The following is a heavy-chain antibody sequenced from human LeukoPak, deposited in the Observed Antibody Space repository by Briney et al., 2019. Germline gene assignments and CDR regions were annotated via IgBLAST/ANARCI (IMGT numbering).Heavy chain of an antibody. Sequence: GGSLRLSCAASGFTFNTSSLNWVRQAPGKGLEWVSSISGSSSFVYYADSLKGRFTISRDNAKNSLYLQMNSLRVEDTAVYYCARGTVAGTPDFDFWGQGTLVGVSS. V-gene: IGHV3-21*06. CDR2: ISGSSSFV. CDR3: ARGTVAGTPDFDF. J-gene: IGHJ4*02. D-gene: IGHD6-19*01. CDR1: GFTFNTSS.